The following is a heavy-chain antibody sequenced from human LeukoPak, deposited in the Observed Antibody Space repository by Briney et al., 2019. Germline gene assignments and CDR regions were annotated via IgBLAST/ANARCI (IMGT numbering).Heavy chain of an antibody. J-gene: IGHJ4*02. CDR2: ISSSGSTI. Sequence: GGSLRLSCAASGFTFSSYEMNWVRQAPGKGLEWVSYISSSGSTIYYADSVKGRLTISRDNAKNSLYLQMNSLRAEDTAVYYCARDQRAYYGSGSYYNGSPTFDYWGQGTLVTVSS. CDR3: ARDQRAYYGSGSYYNGSPTFDY. D-gene: IGHD3-10*01. V-gene: IGHV3-48*03. CDR1: GFTFSSYE.